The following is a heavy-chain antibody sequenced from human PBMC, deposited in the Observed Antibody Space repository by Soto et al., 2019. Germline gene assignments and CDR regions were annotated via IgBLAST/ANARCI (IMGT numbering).Heavy chain of an antibody. V-gene: IGHV3-33*01. CDR2: IWYDGSNK. CDR3: ARRIGPIDS. CDR1: GFTFSSYG. J-gene: IGHJ4*02. D-gene: IGHD2-15*01. Sequence: QVQLVESGGGVVQPGRSLRLSCAASGFTFSSYGMHWVRQAPGKGLEWVAVIWYDGSNKYYADSVKGRFTISRDNSKNTLYLQMNSLRAEDTAVYYCARRIGPIDSWGQGTLVTVSS.